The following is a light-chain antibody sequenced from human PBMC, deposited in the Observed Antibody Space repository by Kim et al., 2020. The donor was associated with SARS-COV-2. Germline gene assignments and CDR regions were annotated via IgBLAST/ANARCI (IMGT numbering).Light chain of an antibody. V-gene: IGKV3-11*01. CDR3: QQRSNRPT. J-gene: IGKJ3*01. Sequence: SLSPGERATLSCRASQSVSSYLAWYQQKPGQAPRLLIYDASNRATGIPARFSGSGSGTDFTLTISSLEPEDFAVYYCQQRSNRPTFGPGTKVDIK. CDR2: DAS. CDR1: QSVSSY.